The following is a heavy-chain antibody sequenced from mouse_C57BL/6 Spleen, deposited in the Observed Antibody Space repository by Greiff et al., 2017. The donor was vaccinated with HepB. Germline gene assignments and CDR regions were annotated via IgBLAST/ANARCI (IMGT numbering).Heavy chain of an antibody. CDR1: GYTFTSYW. CDR3: ARQAGTNYYAMDY. Sequence: QVQLQQPGAELVKPGASVTLSCKASGYTFTSYWMHWVKQRPGQGLEWIGMIHPNSGSTNYNEKFKSKARLTVDKSSSTAYMQLSSLTSEDSAGYYCARQAGTNYYAMDYWGQGTSVTVSS. J-gene: IGHJ4*01. V-gene: IGHV1-64*01. CDR2: IHPNSGST. D-gene: IGHD4-1*01.